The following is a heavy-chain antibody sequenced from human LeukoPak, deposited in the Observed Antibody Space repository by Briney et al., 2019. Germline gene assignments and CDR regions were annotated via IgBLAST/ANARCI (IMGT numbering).Heavy chain of an antibody. CDR1: GDSISSGGCY. CDR3: ARGVPNYYGSSGYPVYFDY. J-gene: IGHJ4*02. Sequence: PSETLSLTCTVSGDSISSGGCYWSWVHQHPGKGLEWIGNIYYTGSTYYNPSLKSRVTISVDTSKNQFSLKLSSVTAADTAVYYCARGVPNYYGSSGYPVYFDYWGQGTLVTVSS. V-gene: IGHV4-31*03. D-gene: IGHD3-22*01. CDR2: IYYTGST.